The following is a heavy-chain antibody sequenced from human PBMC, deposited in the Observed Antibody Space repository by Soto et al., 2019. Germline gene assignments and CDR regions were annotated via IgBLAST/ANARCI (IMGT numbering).Heavy chain of an antibody. Sequence: QVQLVQSGAEVKKPGASVKVSCKASGYTFTSYGISWVRQAPGQGLEWMGWISAYNGNTNYAQKLQGRVTMTTDTSTSTAYMELRSLRSDDTAVYYGARDGPYYDYVWGRGALGMDVWGQGTTVTVSS. CDR1: GYTFTSYG. J-gene: IGHJ6*02. D-gene: IGHD3-16*01. V-gene: IGHV1-18*01. CDR2: ISAYNGNT. CDR3: ARDGPYYDYVWGRGALGMDV.